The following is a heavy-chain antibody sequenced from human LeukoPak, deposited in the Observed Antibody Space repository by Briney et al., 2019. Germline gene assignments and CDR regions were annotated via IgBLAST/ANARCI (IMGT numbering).Heavy chain of an antibody. CDR3: ARDRLVQPLDNWFDP. V-gene: IGHV3-30*04. D-gene: IGHD3-10*02. CDR1: GFTFSSYA. J-gene: IGHJ5*02. Sequence: PGGSLRLSCAASGFTFSSYAMHWVRQAPGKGLEWVAVISYDGSNKYYADSVKGRFTISRDNSKNTLYLQMNSLRAEDTAVYYCARDRLVQPLDNWFDPWGQGTLVTVSS. CDR2: ISYDGSNK.